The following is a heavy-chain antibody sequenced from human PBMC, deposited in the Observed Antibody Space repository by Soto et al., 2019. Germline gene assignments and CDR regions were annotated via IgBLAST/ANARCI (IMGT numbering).Heavy chain of an antibody. CDR1: GGTFSSYA. D-gene: IGHD2-15*01. Sequence: QVQLVQSGAEVKKPGSSVKVSCKASGGTFSSYAISWVRQAPGQGLEWMGGIIPIFGTANYAQKFQGRVTIPADEPQITAYRELSSLRSEAASVYYCASYWGRGSGVPDYWGQATLFTFPS. CDR2: IIPIFGTA. J-gene: IGHJ4*02. CDR3: ASYWGRGSGVPDY. V-gene: IGHV1-69*01.